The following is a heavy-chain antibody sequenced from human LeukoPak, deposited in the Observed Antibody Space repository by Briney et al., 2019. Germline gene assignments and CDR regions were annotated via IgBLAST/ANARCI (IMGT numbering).Heavy chain of an antibody. CDR3: AREAAAAHPDY. CDR1: GLTFSSYW. Sequence: GGSLRLFCTTSGLTFSSYWVHWVRQAPGKGLMWVSRISRDGTSTIYADSVKGRFTISRDNAKNSLYLQMNSLRAEDTAVYYCAREAAAAHPDYWGQGTLVTVSS. J-gene: IGHJ4*02. V-gene: IGHV3-74*01. CDR2: ISRDGTST. D-gene: IGHD6-13*01.